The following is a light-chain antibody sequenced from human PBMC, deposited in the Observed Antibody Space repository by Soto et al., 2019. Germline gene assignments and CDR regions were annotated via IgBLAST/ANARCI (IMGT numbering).Light chain of an antibody. J-gene: IGKJ5*01. Sequence: EIVMTQSPATLAVSPGERATRACRSSQSVGSKLAWYQQKPGQAPRLLIYGSSTRATGIPGRFSGNGSGTDFTLNISRLEPEDFAVYYCQQRRNWPFITFGQGTRLEIK. CDR1: QSVGSK. CDR3: QQRRNWPFIT. CDR2: GSS. V-gene: IGKV3-15*01.